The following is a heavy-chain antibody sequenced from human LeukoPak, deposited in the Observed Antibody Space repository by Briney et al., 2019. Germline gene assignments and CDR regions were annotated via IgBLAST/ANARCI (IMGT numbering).Heavy chain of an antibody. CDR2: ISGTGGST. CDR3: AKAPRIAVAVHFDY. J-gene: IGHJ4*02. V-gene: IGHV3-23*01. Sequence: PGGSQRLSCAASGFTFSSYAMNWVRQAPGKGLEWVSTISGTGGSTYYAASVKGRFTISRGNSKNTLYLQMNSLRVDDTAVYYCAKAPRIAVAVHFDYWGQGTLVTVSS. D-gene: IGHD6-19*01. CDR1: GFTFSSYA.